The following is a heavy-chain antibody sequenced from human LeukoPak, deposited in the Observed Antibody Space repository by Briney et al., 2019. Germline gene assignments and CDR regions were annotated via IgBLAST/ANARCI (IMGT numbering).Heavy chain of an antibody. CDR1: GYTFTSYG. Sequence: ASVKVSCKASGYTFTSYGISWGRQAPGQGREWMGGISAYNGKRKYAKKLQGRVTMTTDTSPTTAYMELRSLRSDDTAVYYCARASTRDSSGYYYVRFDYWGQGTLVTVSS. J-gene: IGHJ4*02. D-gene: IGHD3-22*01. V-gene: IGHV1-18*01. CDR3: ARASTRDSSGYYYVRFDY. CDR2: ISAYNGKR.